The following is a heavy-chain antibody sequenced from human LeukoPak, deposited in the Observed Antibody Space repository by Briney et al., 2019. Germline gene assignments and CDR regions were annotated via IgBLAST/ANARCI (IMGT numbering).Heavy chain of an antibody. CDR2: IHYDGSNK. J-gene: IGHJ3*02. Sequence: GGSLRLSCAASGFTFSRYGMHWVRNAPGKGLEWVTFIHYDGSNKYYADSVKGRFTISRDSSENTLYLQMNSLTAEDTAVYYCAKVNDFWSGPDAFDIWGQGIMVTVSS. V-gene: IGHV3-30*02. CDR3: AKVNDFWSGPDAFDI. CDR1: GFTFSRYG. D-gene: IGHD3-3*01.